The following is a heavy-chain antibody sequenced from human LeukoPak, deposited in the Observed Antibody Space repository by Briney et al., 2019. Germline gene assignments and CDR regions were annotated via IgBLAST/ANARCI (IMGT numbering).Heavy chain of an antibody. D-gene: IGHD6-13*01. CDR1: GDSVSSNSAT. V-gene: IGHV6-1*01. J-gene: IGHJ4*02. Sequence: SQTLSLTCAISGDSVSSNSATWTWIRQSPSRGLEWLGRTYYRSKWYSDYALSVKSRITINPDTSKNQFSLHLNSVTPEDTAVYYCARGSHSSSWYFDYWGQGTLVTVSS. CDR3: ARGSHSSSWYFDY. CDR2: TYYRSKWYS.